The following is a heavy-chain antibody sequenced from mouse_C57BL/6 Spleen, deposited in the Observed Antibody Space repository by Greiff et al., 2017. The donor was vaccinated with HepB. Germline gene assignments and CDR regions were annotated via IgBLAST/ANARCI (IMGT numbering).Heavy chain of an antibody. Sequence: QVQLKQSGPELVKPGASVKISCKASGYAFSSSWMNWVKQRPGKGLEWIGRIYPGDGDTNYNGKFKGKATLTADKSSSTAYMQLSSLTSEDSAVYFCAREGDYPGFAYWGQRTLVTVSA. D-gene: IGHD2-4*01. V-gene: IGHV1-82*01. CDR1: GYAFSSSW. CDR3: AREGDYPGFAY. CDR2: IYPGDGDT. J-gene: IGHJ3*01.